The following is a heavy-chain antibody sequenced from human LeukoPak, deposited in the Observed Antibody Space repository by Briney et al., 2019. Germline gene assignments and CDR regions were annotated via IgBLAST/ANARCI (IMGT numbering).Heavy chain of an antibody. CDR3: ARVTGYTIEDYFDY. Sequence: KASETLSLTCAVSGGSMSSVSNFWSWIRQPAGKGLEWIGRIHTSGNPNYNPSLKSRVTISVKTSKNQFSLKLRSVTAADTAVYYCARVTGYTIEDYFDYWGQGTLVTVSS. J-gene: IGHJ4*02. CDR1: GGSMSSVSNF. V-gene: IGHV4-61*02. D-gene: IGHD3-9*01. CDR2: IHTSGNP.